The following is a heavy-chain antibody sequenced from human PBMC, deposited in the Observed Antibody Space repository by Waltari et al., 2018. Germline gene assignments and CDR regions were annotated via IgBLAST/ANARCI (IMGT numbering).Heavy chain of an antibody. J-gene: IGHJ3*02. Sequence: QVQLQQWGAGLLKPSETLSLTCAVYGGSFSGYYWSWIRQPPGKGLEWIGEINHSGSTNYNPSLKSRVTISVDTSKNQFSLKLSSVTAADTAVYYCARPDGLYGSGSYGAFGIWGQGTMVTVSS. CDR1: GGSFSGYY. CDR2: INHSGST. V-gene: IGHV4-34*01. CDR3: ARPDGLYGSGSYGAFGI. D-gene: IGHD3-10*01.